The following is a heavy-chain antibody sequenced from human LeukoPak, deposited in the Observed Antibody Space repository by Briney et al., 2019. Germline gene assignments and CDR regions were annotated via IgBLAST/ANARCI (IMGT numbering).Heavy chain of an antibody. CDR1: GFTFSNYE. CDR3: ARDPSRYGDYEY. CDR2: ISSSGSTI. Sequence: PGGSLRLSCAASGFTFSNYEMNWVRQAPGKGLEWVSYISSSGSTIYYADSVKGRSTISRDNAKNSLYLQMSSLRVEDTAVYYCARDPSRYGDYEYWGQGTLVTVSS. D-gene: IGHD4-17*01. V-gene: IGHV3-48*03. J-gene: IGHJ4*02.